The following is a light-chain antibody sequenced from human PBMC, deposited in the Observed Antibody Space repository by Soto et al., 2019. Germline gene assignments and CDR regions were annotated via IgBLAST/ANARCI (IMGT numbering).Light chain of an antibody. CDR2: DVS. Sequence: QSVLTQPASVSGSPGQSITISCTGTSSDVGVYNHVSWYQQHPGKAPKLMIYDVSNRPSGVSNRFSGSKSGNTASLTISGLQPEDGADYYCSSYTSSSTLVVFGTGTKVTVL. V-gene: IGLV2-14*01. J-gene: IGLJ1*01. CDR3: SSYTSSSTLVV. CDR1: SSDVGVYNH.